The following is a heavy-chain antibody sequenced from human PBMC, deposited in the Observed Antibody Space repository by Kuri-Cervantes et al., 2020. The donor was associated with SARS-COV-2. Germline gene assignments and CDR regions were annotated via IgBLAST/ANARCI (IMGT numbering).Heavy chain of an antibody. D-gene: IGHD3-10*02. CDR2: IKQDGSEK. V-gene: IGHV3-7*03. Sequence: GGSLRLSCAASGFTFSSYWMSWVHQAPGKGLEWVANIKQDGSEKYYADSVKGRFTISRDNAKNSLYLQMNSLRAEDTALYYCAKDKRMFRGSDDAFDIWGQGTMVTVSS. CDR1: GFTFSSYW. J-gene: IGHJ3*02. CDR3: AKDKRMFRGSDDAFDI.